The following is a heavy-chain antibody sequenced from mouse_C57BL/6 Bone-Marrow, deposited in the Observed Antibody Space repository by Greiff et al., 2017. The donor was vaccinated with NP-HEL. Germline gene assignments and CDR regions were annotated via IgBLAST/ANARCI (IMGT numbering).Heavy chain of an antibody. D-gene: IGHD6-1*01. CDR1: GFTFSDYG. V-gene: IGHV5-15*01. J-gene: IGHJ1*03. CDR2: ISNLAYSI. Sequence: EVNLVESGGGLVQPGGSLKLSCAASGFTFSDYGMAWVRQAPRKGPEWVAFISNLAYSIYYADTVTGRFTISRENAKNTLYLEMSSLRSEDTAMYYCARRQPHWYFDVWGTGTTVTVSS. CDR3: ARRQPHWYFDV.